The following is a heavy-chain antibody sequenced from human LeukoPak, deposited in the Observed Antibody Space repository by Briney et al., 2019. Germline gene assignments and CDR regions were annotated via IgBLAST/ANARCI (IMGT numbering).Heavy chain of an antibody. Sequence: GGSLRLACAASGFTVSSNYMSWVRPAPGKGLEWLSDNYTGGSTYYAESVKGRFTISRDNSKNTLPLQMNSLRAEDTAVYYCASPGTTEYYAFDIWGQGTMVTVSS. V-gene: IGHV3-53*01. CDR2: NYTGGST. CDR1: GFTVSSNY. J-gene: IGHJ3*02. D-gene: IGHD1-1*01. CDR3: ASPGTTEYYAFDI.